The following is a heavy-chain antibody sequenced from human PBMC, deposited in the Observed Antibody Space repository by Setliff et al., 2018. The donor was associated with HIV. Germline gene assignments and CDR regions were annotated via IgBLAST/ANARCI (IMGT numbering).Heavy chain of an antibody. CDR1: GFTFNTYA. Sequence: PGGSLRLSCAASGFTFNTYAMSWVCQAPGKGLEWVSVISGSGDRTFYADSVKGRFTISRDNSKNTLYLQINGLRVEDTAIYYCAKDGISGGAYPPYYFDYWGHGTLVTVSS. D-gene: IGHD2-15*01. CDR2: ISGSGDRT. J-gene: IGHJ4*01. CDR3: AKDGISGGAYPPYYFDY. V-gene: IGHV3-23*01.